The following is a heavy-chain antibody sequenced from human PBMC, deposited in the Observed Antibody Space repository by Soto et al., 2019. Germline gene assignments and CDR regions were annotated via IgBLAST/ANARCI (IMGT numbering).Heavy chain of an antibody. Sequence: SETLSLTCTVSGGSISSSSYYWGWIRQPPGKGLEWIGSIYYSGSTYYNPSLKSRVTISVDTSKNQFSLKLSSVTAADTAVYYCARGSIGGIAAAGIWFDPWGQGTLVTVSS. V-gene: IGHV4-39*01. D-gene: IGHD6-13*01. CDR2: IYYSGST. CDR3: ARGSIGGIAAAGIWFDP. CDR1: GGSISSSSYY. J-gene: IGHJ5*02.